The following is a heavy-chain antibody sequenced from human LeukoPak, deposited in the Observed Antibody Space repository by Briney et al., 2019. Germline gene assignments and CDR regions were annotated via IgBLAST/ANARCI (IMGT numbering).Heavy chain of an antibody. V-gene: IGHV3-74*01. D-gene: IGHD3-3*01. CDR3: ARDHPSYYDFWSGSSQTFDY. CDR2: INSDGSST. CDR1: GFTFSSYW. J-gene: IGHJ4*02. Sequence: GGSLRLSCAASGFTFSSYWMHWVRQAPGKGLVWVSRINSDGSSTSYADSVKGRFTISRDNAKNTLYLQMNSLRAEDTAVYYCARDHPSYYDFWSGSSQTFDYWGQGTLVTVSS.